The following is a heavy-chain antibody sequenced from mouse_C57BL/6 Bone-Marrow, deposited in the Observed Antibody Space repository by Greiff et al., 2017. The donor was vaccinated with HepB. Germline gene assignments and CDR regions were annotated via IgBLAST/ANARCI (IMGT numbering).Heavy chain of an antibody. Sequence: VQLQQPGAELVKPGASVTLSCKASGYTFTSYWMHWVKQRPGQGLEWIGMIHPNSGSTNYNEKFKSKATLTVAKSSSTAYMQLSSLTSEDSAVYYCARESNYPSIDYWGQGTTLTVSS. CDR3: ARESNYPSIDY. V-gene: IGHV1-64*01. CDR1: GYTFTSYW. D-gene: IGHD2-5*01. CDR2: IHPNSGST. J-gene: IGHJ2*01.